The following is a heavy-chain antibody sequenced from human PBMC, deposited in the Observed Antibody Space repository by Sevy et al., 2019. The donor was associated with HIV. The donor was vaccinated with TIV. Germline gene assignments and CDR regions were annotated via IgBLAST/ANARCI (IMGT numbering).Heavy chain of an antibody. D-gene: IGHD6-19*01. V-gene: IGHV3-15*01. CDR1: GFTFSNAR. Sequence: GGSLRLSCAASGFTFSNARMTWVRQAPGKGLEWVGRIKSKSDGGTTDYAAPVKGRFTISRDDSKNTLYLQMNSLKTEDTAVYYCTTDTSCSIYSSGSFDYWGQGTLVTVSS. CDR2: IKSKSDGGTT. J-gene: IGHJ4*02. CDR3: TTDTSCSIYSSGSFDY.